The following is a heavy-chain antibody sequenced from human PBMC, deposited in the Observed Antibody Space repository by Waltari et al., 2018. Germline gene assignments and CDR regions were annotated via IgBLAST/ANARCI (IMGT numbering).Heavy chain of an antibody. Sequence: QVQLVESGGGVVQPGRSLRLSCAASGFTLSSYAMHWVRQATGKGLEWVAVISYDGSNKYYADSVKGRFTISRDNSKNTLYLQMNSLRAEDTAVYYCARDWRALDYWGQGTLVTVSS. J-gene: IGHJ4*02. CDR3: ARDWRALDY. CDR2: ISYDGSNK. CDR1: GFTLSSYA. V-gene: IGHV3-30*01.